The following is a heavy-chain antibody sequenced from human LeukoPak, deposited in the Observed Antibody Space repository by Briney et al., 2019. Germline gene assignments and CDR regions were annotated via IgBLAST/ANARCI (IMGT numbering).Heavy chain of an antibody. D-gene: IGHD3-22*01. Sequence: ASVKVSCKASGGTFISYAISWVRQAPGQGLEWMGGIIPIFGTANYAQKFQGRVTITADESTSTAYMELSSLRSEDTAVYYCARDYSPNYYDSSGYYYWGQGTLVTVSS. V-gene: IGHV1-69*01. J-gene: IGHJ4*02. CDR1: GGTFISYA. CDR3: ARDYSPNYYDSSGYYY. CDR2: IIPIFGTA.